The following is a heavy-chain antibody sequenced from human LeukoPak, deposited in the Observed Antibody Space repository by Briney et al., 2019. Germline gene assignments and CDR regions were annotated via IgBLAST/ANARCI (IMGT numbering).Heavy chain of an antibody. CDR2: FDPEDGET. J-gene: IGHJ3*02. Sequence: GASVTVSCKVSGYTLTELSMHWVRQAPGKGLEWMGGFDPEDGETIYAQKFQGRVTMTEDTSTDTAYMELSSLRSEDTAVYYCATPRGDPDFEGAFDIWGQGTMVTVSS. D-gene: IGHD3-10*01. CDR3: ATPRGDPDFEGAFDI. V-gene: IGHV1-24*01. CDR1: GYTLTELS.